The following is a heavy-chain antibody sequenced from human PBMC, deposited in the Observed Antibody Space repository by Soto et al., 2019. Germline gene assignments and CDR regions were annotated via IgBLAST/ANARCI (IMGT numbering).Heavy chain of an antibody. J-gene: IGHJ4*02. V-gene: IGHV3-30*18. D-gene: IGHD2-21*02. CDR2: ISYDGSNK. CDR1: GFTFSSYG. CDR3: AKDSGMVPIPTAIRELDY. Sequence: PGGSLRLSCAASGFTFSSYGMHWVRQAPGRGLEWVAVISYDGSNKYYAESVKGRFTISRDNSKNTLYLQMNSLRAEDTAVYYCAKDSGMVPIPTAIRELDYWGQGTLVTVSS.